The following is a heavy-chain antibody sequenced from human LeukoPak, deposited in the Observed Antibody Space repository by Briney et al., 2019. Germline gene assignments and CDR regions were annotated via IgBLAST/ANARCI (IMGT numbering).Heavy chain of an antibody. D-gene: IGHD4-17*01. V-gene: IGHV3-21*01. CDR1: GFTFSSYS. CDR2: ISSSSSYI. J-gene: IGHJ5*02. CDR3: ARSVEQEVTTLDP. Sequence: GGSLRLSCAASGFTFSSYSMNWVRQAPGKGLEWVSSISSSSSYIYYADSVKGRFTISRDNAKNSLYLQMNSLRAEDTAVYYCARSVEQEVTTLDPWGQGTLVTVSS.